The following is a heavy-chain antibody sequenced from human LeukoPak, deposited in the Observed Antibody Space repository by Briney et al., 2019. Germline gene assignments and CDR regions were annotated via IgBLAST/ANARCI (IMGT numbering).Heavy chain of an antibody. CDR1: GFTFSSYG. CDR2: IRYDGSNK. J-gene: IGHJ4*02. D-gene: IGHD6-13*01. Sequence: GGSLRLSCAASGFTFSSYGMHWVRQAPGKGLEWVAFIRYDGSNKYYADSVKGRFTISRDNPKNTLYLQMNSLRAEDTAVYYCAKDTVSSSWYFDYWGQGTLVTVSS. V-gene: IGHV3-30*02. CDR3: AKDTVSSSWYFDY.